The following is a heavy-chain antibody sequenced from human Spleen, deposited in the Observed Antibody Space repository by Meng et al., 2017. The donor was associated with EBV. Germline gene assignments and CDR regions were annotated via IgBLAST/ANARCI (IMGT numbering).Heavy chain of an antibody. CDR3: ASTTTMTSFDY. D-gene: IGHD4-17*01. CDR1: GGSISSGGHY. Sequence: QVQVQESDPGLVKPSQTLSLTCAVSGGSISSGGHYWSWIRQPPGKGLEWIGYLYYSGSAYYNPSLKSRLTISVDTSKNQFSLKLTSVTAADTAVYYCASTTTMTSFDYWGQGTLVTVSS. CDR2: LYYSGSA. J-gene: IGHJ4*02. V-gene: IGHV4-30-4*01.